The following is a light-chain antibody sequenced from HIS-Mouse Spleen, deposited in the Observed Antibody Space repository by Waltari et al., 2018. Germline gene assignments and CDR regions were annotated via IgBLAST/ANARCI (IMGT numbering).Light chain of an antibody. V-gene: IGLV2-14*01. Sequence: QSALTQPASVSGSPGQSITISCTGTSSDAGGYNYVSWSQHHPGKAPKLMIYEVSNRPSGVSTRVSDSESGNTASLTISGLQAEDEADYYCSSYTSSSTYVFGTGTKVTVL. J-gene: IGLJ1*01. CDR1: SSDAGGYNY. CDR2: EVS. CDR3: SSYTSSSTYV.